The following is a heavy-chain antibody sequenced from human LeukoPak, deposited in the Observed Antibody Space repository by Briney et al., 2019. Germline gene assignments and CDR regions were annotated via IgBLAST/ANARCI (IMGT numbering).Heavy chain of an antibody. CDR1: GFTFSHYA. CDR2: VSGSGIGT. V-gene: IGHV3-23*01. J-gene: IGHJ4*02. Sequence: TGGSLRLSCAASGFTFSHYAMSWVRQAPGKGLEWVSGVSGSGIGTDYADSVKGRFTIYRDNSKNTLYLQMNSLRAEDTAVYYCAKGMAVAAYYFDHWGQGTLVTVSS. CDR3: AKGMAVAAYYFDH. D-gene: IGHD6-19*01.